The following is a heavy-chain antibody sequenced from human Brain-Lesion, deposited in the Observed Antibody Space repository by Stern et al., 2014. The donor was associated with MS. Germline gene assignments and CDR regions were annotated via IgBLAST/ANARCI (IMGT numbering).Heavy chain of an antibody. D-gene: IGHD2-15*01. Sequence: QLVESGPGLVKPSETLSLTCTVAGGSVSSTSYAWAWIRQPPGKGLEWIGTIYYSGNTYYSPSPKSRLTISLDTANNQFSLQLRSVTAADTAVYYCAGEEDIRYCSGGSCTGNWFDPWGQGTLVTVSS. J-gene: IGHJ5*02. CDR1: GGSVSSTSYA. CDR2: IYYSGNT. CDR3: AGEEDIRYCSGGSCTGNWFDP. V-gene: IGHV4-39*01.